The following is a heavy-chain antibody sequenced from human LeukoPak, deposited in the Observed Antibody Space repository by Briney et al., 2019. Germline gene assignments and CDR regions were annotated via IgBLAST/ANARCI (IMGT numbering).Heavy chain of an antibody. CDR3: TRDRSASGSQNY. Sequence: AASVKVSCKTSGYTFTSYGIGWVRQAPGQGLEWMAWISDYNGNTNYAQKLQGRVTVTTDTSTSTAYMELRSLRSDDTAVYYCTRDRSASGSQNYWGQGTLVTVSS. CDR1: GYTFTSYG. J-gene: IGHJ4*02. CDR2: ISDYNGNT. D-gene: IGHD1-26*01. V-gene: IGHV1-18*01.